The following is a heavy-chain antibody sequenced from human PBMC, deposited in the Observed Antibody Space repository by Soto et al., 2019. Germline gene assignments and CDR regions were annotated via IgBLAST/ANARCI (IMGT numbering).Heavy chain of an antibody. CDR1: GFSFTTYW. J-gene: IGHJ3*01. CDR2: IYPGDSKT. V-gene: IGHV5-51*03. D-gene: IGHD4-17*01. CDR3: ARDLDSGGKSEASDV. Sequence: QLVQSGAAVKEPGESLKIACKGSGFSFTTYWIAWARQMPGKGLEWMGIIYPGDSKTTYGPSCQAQVAISAGKSTSTAYVQWSSLKASDTAMYYCARDLDSGGKSEASDVWGQGTLVTVSS.